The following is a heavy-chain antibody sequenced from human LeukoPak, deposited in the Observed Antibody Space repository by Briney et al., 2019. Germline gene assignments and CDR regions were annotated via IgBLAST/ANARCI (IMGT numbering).Heavy chain of an antibody. CDR3: ARGRWWELDRSPFDY. J-gene: IGHJ4*02. CDR1: GYTFTGYY. V-gene: IGHV1-2*02. D-gene: IGHD1-26*01. Sequence: ASVKVSCKASGYTFTGYYMHWVRQAPGQGLEWMGWINPNSGGTNYAQKFQGRVTMTRDTSISTAYMELSRLRSDDTAVYYCARGRWWELDRSPFDYWGQGTLVTVSS. CDR2: INPNSGGT.